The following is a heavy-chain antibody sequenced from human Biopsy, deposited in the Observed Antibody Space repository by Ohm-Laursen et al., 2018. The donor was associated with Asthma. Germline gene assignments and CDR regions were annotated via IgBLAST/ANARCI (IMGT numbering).Heavy chain of an antibody. D-gene: IGHD6-19*01. CDR3: AKDFRGIAVAGDRGFDY. CDR2: ITGSGGTT. V-gene: IGHV3-23*01. CDR1: GFTFSSSA. Sequence: SLRLSCAASGFTFSSSAMSWIRQAPGKGLERVSAITGSGGTTYYADSVRGRSTISRDNSKSTLFLQMDSLSAEDTAVYYCAKDFRGIAVAGDRGFDYWGQGTLVTVSS. J-gene: IGHJ4*02.